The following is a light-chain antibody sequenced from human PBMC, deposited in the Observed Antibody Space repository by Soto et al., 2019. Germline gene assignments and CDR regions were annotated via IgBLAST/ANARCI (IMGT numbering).Light chain of an antibody. CDR2: YDS. Sequence: SYELTQPPSASVAPGKTARITCGGNNIGSKSVHWYQQKPGQAPVLVIYYDSDRPSGIPERFSGSNSGNTATLTISRVEAGDEADYYCQVGDSSTVFGGGTKLTVL. CDR3: QVGDSSTV. J-gene: IGLJ2*01. V-gene: IGLV3-21*04. CDR1: NIGSKS.